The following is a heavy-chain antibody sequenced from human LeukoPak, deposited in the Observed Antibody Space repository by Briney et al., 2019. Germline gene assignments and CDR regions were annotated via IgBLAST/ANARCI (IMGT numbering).Heavy chain of an antibody. CDR3: TRVAQSGPTGWFDP. CDR1: GFRFSSYA. CDR2: ISSTGSYI. J-gene: IGHJ5*02. Sequence: GGSLRLSCAASGFRFSSYAMSWVRQAPGKGLEWVSSISSTGSYIYYADSVKGRFTISRDNPGNVVYLQMDSLRAEDTAVYYCTRVAQSGPTGWFDPWGQGTLATVSS. D-gene: IGHD1-1*01. V-gene: IGHV3-21*01.